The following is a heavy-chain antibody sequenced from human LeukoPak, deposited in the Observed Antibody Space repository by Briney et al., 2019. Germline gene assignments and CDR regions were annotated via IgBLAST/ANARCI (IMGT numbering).Heavy chain of an antibody. J-gene: IGHJ4*02. CDR1: GGSISSYY. CDR2: IYTSWST. Sequence: PSETLSLTCTVSGGSISSYYWSWIRQPAGKGLEWIGRIYTSWSTNYNPSLKSRVTMSVDTSKNQFSLKLSSVTAADTAVYYCARDKYYYDSSGYYALDYWGQGTLVTVSS. V-gene: IGHV4-4*07. CDR3: ARDKYYYDSSGYYALDY. D-gene: IGHD3-22*01.